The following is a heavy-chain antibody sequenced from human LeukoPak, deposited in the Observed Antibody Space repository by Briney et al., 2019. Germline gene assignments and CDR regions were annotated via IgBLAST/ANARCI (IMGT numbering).Heavy chain of an antibody. CDR3: ARSRAFNSGAFDP. Sequence: SETLSLTCTVSGASVSSASYWTWIRQPPGKGVEWIAHIYNGVNTNYNPSLKSRVTISVDTSKDQFSLRLNSVTAADTAVYYCARSRAFNSGAFDPWGQGSLVTVSS. J-gene: IGHJ5*02. CDR1: GASVSSASY. V-gene: IGHV4-61*01. D-gene: IGHD1-26*01. CDR2: IYNGVNT.